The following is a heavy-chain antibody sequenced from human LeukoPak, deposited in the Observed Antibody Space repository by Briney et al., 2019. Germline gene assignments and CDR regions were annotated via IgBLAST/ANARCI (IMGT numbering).Heavy chain of an antibody. CDR1: GGSISSGGYY. CDR2: IYYSGST. V-gene: IGHV4-31*03. D-gene: IGHD5-24*01. CDR3: ARGYSYFDY. Sequence: SETLSLTCTVSGGSISSGGYYWSWIRQHPGKGLEWIGYIYYSGSTYYNPSLKSRVTISVDTSKTQFSMKLSSVTAADTAVYYCARGYSYFDYWGPGILVTVSS. J-gene: IGHJ4*02.